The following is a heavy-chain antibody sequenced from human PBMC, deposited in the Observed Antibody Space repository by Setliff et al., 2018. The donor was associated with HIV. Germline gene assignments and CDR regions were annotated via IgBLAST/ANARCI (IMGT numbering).Heavy chain of an antibody. CDR3: ARANSWYLNAFDV. V-gene: IGHV4-39*01. CDR1: GVSITSESESYY. D-gene: IGHD2-8*02. Sequence: SETLSLTCSVSGVSITSESESYYWGWVRQPPGKGLEWIGSISYSGSTYYNPSLKSRLTISVDTSKNQFSLKLSSVTAADTAVYYCARANSWYLNAFDVWGQGTMVTVS. J-gene: IGHJ3*01. CDR2: ISYSGST.